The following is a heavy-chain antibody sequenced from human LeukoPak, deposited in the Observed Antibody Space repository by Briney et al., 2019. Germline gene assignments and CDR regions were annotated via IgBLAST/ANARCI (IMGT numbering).Heavy chain of an antibody. Sequence: GASVKVSCKVSGYTLTELSMHWVRQAPGKGLEWMGGFDPEDGETIYAQKFQGRVATTEDTSTDTAYMELSSLRSEDTAVYYCATGFSYSGSYSADYWGQGTLVTVSS. CDR1: GYTLTELS. CDR2: FDPEDGET. V-gene: IGHV1-24*01. J-gene: IGHJ4*02. CDR3: ATGFSYSGSYSADY. D-gene: IGHD1-26*01.